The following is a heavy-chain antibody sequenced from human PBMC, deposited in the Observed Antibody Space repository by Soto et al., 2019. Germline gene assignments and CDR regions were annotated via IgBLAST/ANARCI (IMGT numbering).Heavy chain of an antibody. CDR3: ARHITMIVVAGAFDV. J-gene: IGHJ3*01. Sequence: GESLKISCKGSGYSFTRNWIGWVRQMPGKGLEWMGRIDPSDSYTNYSPSFQGHVTISADKSISTAYLQWSSLKASDTAMYYCARHITMIVVAGAFDVWGQGTMVTVSS. D-gene: IGHD3-22*01. V-gene: IGHV5-10-1*01. CDR2: IDPSDSYT. CDR1: GYSFTRNW.